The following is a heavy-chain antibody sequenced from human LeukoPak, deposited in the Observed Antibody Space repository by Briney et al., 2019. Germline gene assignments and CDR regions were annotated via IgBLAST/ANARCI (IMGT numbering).Heavy chain of an antibody. CDR2: ISSSSSYI. Sequence: GGSLRLSCAASGFTFSSYGMNWVRQAPGKGLEWVSSISSSSSYIYCADSVKGRFTISRDNAKNSLYLQMNSLRAEDTAVYYCARDRVSMIRGVTALDYWGQGTLVTVSS. CDR1: GFTFSSYG. CDR3: ARDRVSMIRGVTALDY. V-gene: IGHV3-21*01. J-gene: IGHJ4*02. D-gene: IGHD3-10*01.